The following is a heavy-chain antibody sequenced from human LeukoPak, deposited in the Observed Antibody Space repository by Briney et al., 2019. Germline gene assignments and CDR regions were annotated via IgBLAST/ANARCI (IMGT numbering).Heavy chain of an antibody. V-gene: IGHV3-23*01. CDR2: FSGSGGST. CDR3: ARVPAGVIGMKDAFDI. Sequence: PGGSLRLSCAASGFTFSSYAMSWVRQAPGKGLECISGFSGSGGSTYYADSVKGRFTISRHNAKNSLYLQMNSLRAEDTAVYYCARVPAGVIGMKDAFDIWGQGTMVTVSS. CDR1: GFTFSSYA. J-gene: IGHJ3*02. D-gene: IGHD3-16*02.